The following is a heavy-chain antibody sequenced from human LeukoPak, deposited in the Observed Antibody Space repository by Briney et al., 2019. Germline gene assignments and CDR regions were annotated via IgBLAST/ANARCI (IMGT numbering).Heavy chain of an antibody. V-gene: IGHV3-23*01. D-gene: IGHD3-3*01. Sequence: GGSLRLSCAASGFTFSSYAMSWVRQAPGKGLEWVSAISGSGGSTYCADSVKGRFTISRDNSKNTLYLQMNSLRAEDTAVYYCAVTYYDFWSGYPDYWGQGTLVTVSS. CDR1: GFTFSSYA. CDR2: ISGSGGST. J-gene: IGHJ4*02. CDR3: AVTYYDFWSGYPDY.